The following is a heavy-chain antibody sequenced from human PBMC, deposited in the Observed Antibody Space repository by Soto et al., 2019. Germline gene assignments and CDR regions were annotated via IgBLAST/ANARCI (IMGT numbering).Heavy chain of an antibody. J-gene: IGHJ4*02. V-gene: IGHV3-48*02. CDR1: GFTFSSYS. D-gene: IGHD3-3*01. CDR2: ISSSSRTI. CDR3: AREGVFWSGYPFDY. Sequence: EVQLVESGGGLVQPGGSLRLSCAASGFTFSSYSMNWVRQAPGKGLEGVSYISSSSRTIYYADSVKGRFTISRDNAKNSLYLQMNSLRDEDTAVYYCAREGVFWSGYPFDYWGQGTLVTVSS.